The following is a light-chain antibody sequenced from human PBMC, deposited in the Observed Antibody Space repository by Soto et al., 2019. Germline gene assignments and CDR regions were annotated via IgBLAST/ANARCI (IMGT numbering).Light chain of an antibody. J-gene: IGKJ1*01. CDR2: RIF. CDR3: LQHYSWPWT. Sequence: EIVMTQSPGTVSVFPGATVTLSCRASQSVSGYLDWFHQKPGQAPRLVLLRIFTRAIGVPARFSGSGSETEFTLTISGLQSEDSGVYYCLQHYSWPWTFGQGTKVEIK. V-gene: IGKV3-15*01. CDR1: QSVSGY.